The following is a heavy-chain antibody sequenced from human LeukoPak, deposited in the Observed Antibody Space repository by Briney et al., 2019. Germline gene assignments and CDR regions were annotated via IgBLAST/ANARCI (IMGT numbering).Heavy chain of an antibody. Sequence: SVKVSCKAAGGTFGSYAISWVRQAPGQGLEWMGRIIPIFGTANYAQKFQGRVTITTDESTSTAYMEPSSLRSEDTAVYYCAREFRVGVVVPAAQSKDDYWGQGTLVTVSS. J-gene: IGHJ4*02. CDR1: GGTFGSYA. D-gene: IGHD2-2*01. CDR2: IIPIFGTA. CDR3: AREFRVGVVVPAAQSKDDY. V-gene: IGHV1-69*05.